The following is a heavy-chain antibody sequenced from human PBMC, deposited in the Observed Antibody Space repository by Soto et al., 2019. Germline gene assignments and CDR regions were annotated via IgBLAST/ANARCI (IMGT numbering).Heavy chain of an antibody. CDR1: GFTVNSYY. D-gene: IGHD5-12*01. Sequence: EVQLVESGGGLVQPGGSLRLSCAPSGFTVNSYYMSWVRQAPGKGLEWVSVIYTGGSTYYADSVKCRFTISRDNSKHTLYLQMNSLRAEDTAVYYCASGTDEATAMNYWGQGTLVTVSS. CDR2: IYTGGST. J-gene: IGHJ4*02. V-gene: IGHV3-66*01. CDR3: ASGTDEATAMNY.